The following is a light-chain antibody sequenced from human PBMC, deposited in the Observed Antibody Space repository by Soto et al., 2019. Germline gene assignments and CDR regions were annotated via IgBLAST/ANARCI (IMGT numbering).Light chain of an antibody. J-gene: IGKJ3*01. CDR3: QQYYSYPPGT. Sequence: AIRMTQSPSSLSASTGDRVTITCRASQGISSYLAWYQQKPGKAPKLLIYAASTLQSGVPSRVSGSGSGTDFTLTISCLQSEDFATYYCQQYYSYPPGTFGPGTKVDIK. V-gene: IGKV1-8*01. CDR2: AAS. CDR1: QGISSY.